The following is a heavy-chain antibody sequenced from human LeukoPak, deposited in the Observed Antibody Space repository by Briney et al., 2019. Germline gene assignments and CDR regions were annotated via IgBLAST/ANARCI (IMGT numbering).Heavy chain of an antibody. J-gene: IGHJ4*02. D-gene: IGHD4-17*01. CDR3: VTRYGDHVGDY. Sequence: PGGFLRLSCAASGFTFSSYEMNWVRQAPGKGLEYVSAISSNGGSTYYADSVKGRFTISRDNSKNTLYVQMSSLRGEDTAVYYCVTRYGDHVGDYWGQGTLVTVSS. CDR1: GFTFSSYE. CDR2: ISSNGGST. V-gene: IGHV3-64*05.